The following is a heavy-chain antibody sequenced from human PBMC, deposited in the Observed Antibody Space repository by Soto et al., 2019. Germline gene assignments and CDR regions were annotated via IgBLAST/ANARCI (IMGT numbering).Heavy chain of an antibody. Sequence: QVQLQESGPGLVKPSETLSLTCTVSGGSVSSGSYYWSWIRQPPGKGLEWIGYIYYSGSTNYNPSLKSRVTISVDTSKNQFSLKLSSVTAADTAVYYCARVVGATIFDYWGQGTLVTVSS. V-gene: IGHV4-61*01. J-gene: IGHJ4*02. CDR3: ARVVGATIFDY. CDR2: IYYSGST. CDR1: GGSVSSGSYY. D-gene: IGHD1-26*01.